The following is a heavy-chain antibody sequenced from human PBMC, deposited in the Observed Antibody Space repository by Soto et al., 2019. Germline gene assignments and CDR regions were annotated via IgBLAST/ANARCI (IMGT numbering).Heavy chain of an antibody. D-gene: IGHD5-12*01. Sequence: EASVKVSCKASGGTFSSYAISWVRQAPGQGLEWMGGIIPIFGTANYAQKFQGRVTITADESTSTAYMELSSLRSEDTAVYYCATRGYSGYDYPNLFDYWGQGTLVTVSS. J-gene: IGHJ4*02. V-gene: IGHV1-69*13. CDR3: ATRGYSGYDYPNLFDY. CDR1: GGTFSSYA. CDR2: IIPIFGTA.